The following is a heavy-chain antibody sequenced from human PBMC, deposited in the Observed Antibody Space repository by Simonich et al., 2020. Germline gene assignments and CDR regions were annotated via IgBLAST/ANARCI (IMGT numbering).Heavy chain of an antibody. CDR1: GGSISSYY. V-gene: IGHV4-59*08. Sequence: QVQLQESGPGLVKPSETLSLTCTVSGGSISSYYWSWIRQPPGKGLEWIGYIYYSGSTKYNPSLQSRVPISVDTSKNQFSLKLSSVTAADTAVYYCARSLGYYYYYYGMDVWGQGTTVTVSS. J-gene: IGHJ6*02. D-gene: IGHD1-26*01. CDR2: IYYSGST. CDR3: ARSLGYYYYYYGMDV.